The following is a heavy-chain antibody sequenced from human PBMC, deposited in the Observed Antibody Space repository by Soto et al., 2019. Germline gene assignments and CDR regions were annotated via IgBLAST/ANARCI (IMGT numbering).Heavy chain of an antibody. CDR2: ISAYNGNT. CDR1: GYTFTSYG. V-gene: IGHV1-18*01. CDR3: AKAESGVVVVCPFDY. D-gene: IGHD2-15*01. Sequence: GASVKVSCKASGYTFTSYGISWVRQAPGQGLEWMGWISAYNGNTNYAQKLQGRVTMTTDTSTSTAYMELRSLRSDDTAVYYCAKAESGVVVVCPFDYWGQGTLVT. J-gene: IGHJ4*02.